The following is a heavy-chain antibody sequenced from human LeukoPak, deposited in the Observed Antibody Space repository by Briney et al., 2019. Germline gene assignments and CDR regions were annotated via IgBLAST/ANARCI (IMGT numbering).Heavy chain of an antibody. Sequence: SETLSLTCAVYGGSFSGYYWSWIRQPPGKGLEWIGEINHSGSTNYNPSLKSRVTISVDTSKNQFSLKLSSVTAADTAVYYCARAGNCSSTSCSVDYWGQGTLVTVSS. J-gene: IGHJ4*02. CDR1: GGSFSGYY. D-gene: IGHD2-2*01. CDR3: ARAGNCSSTSCSVDY. V-gene: IGHV4-34*01. CDR2: INHSGST.